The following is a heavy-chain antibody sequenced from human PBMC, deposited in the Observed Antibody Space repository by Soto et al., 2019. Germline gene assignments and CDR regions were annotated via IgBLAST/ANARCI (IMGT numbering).Heavy chain of an antibody. CDR2: IYPGDSDT. J-gene: IGHJ4*02. Sequence: GDSLKISCKGSGYRFTRYWIGWGRQMPGKGLEWMGIIYPGDSDTRYSPSFQGQVTISADKSISTAYLQWSSLKASDTAMYDWARQAIFGVALDDWGQGNRVTVVS. V-gene: IGHV5-51*01. CDR1: GYRFTRYW. D-gene: IGHD3-3*01. CDR3: ARQAIFGVALDD.